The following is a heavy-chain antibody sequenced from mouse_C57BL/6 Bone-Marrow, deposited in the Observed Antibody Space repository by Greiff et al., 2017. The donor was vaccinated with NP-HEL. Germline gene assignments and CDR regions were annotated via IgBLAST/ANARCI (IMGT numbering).Heavy chain of an antibody. V-gene: IGHV5-17*01. CDR2: ISSGSSTI. D-gene: IGHD2-3*01. J-gene: IGHJ4*01. CDR3: ARLYDGYYDYAMDY. CDR1: GFTFSDYG. Sequence: EVKLMESGGGLVKPGGSLKLSCAASGFTFSDYGMHWVRQAPEKGLEWVAYISSGSSTIYYADTVKGRFTIPRDNAKNTLFLQMTSLRSEDTAMYYCARLYDGYYDYAMDYWGQGTSVTVSS.